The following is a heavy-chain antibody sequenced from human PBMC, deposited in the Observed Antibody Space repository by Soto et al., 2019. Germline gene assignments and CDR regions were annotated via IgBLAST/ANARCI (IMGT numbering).Heavy chain of an antibody. Sequence: PVGSLRLSCAASGFTFSSYAMSWVRQAPGKGLEWVSAISGSGGSTYYADSVKGRFTISRDNSKNTLYLQMNSLRAEDTAVYYCAKDTTEAYYDFWSAHYRFLDYWGQGTLVTVSS. J-gene: IGHJ4*02. CDR2: ISGSGGST. D-gene: IGHD3-3*01. CDR1: GFTFSSYA. V-gene: IGHV3-23*01. CDR3: AKDTTEAYYDFWSAHYRFLDY.